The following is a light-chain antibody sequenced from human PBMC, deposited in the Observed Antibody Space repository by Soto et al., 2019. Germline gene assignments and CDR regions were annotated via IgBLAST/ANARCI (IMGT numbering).Light chain of an antibody. CDR2: EVS. Sequence: QSALTQPASVSGSPGQSITISCTGTSSDVGGYNYVSWYQQHPGKAPKLMIYEVSNRPSGVSIRFSGSKSGTTASLTISGLQAEDEADYYCCSYRSVNTVVFGRGTKLTVL. CDR3: CSYRSVNTVV. J-gene: IGLJ2*01. CDR1: SSDVGGYNY. V-gene: IGLV2-14*01.